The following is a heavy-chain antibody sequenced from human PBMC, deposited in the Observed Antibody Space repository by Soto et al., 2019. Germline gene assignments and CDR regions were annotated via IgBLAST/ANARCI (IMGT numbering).Heavy chain of an antibody. CDR1: GGTFSSYA. Sequence: QVQLVQAGAEVKKPGSSVKVSCKASGGTFSSYAISWVRQAPGPGLEWMGGIIPIFGTANYAQKFQGRVTITADKSTSTAYMELSSLSSEDTAVYYCARAGRGYSYGYDYWGQGTLVTVSS. J-gene: IGHJ4*02. CDR3: ARAGRGYSYGYDY. D-gene: IGHD5-18*01. V-gene: IGHV1-69*06. CDR2: IIPIFGTA.